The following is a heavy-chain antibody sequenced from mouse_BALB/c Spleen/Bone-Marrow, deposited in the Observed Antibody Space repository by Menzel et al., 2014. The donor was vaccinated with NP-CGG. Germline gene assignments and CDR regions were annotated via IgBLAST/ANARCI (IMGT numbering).Heavy chain of an antibody. D-gene: IGHD2-1*01. CDR2: ISTYSGNT. CDR1: GYTFTDYA. J-gene: IGHJ3*01. Sequence: QVQLQQSGPELVRPGVSVKISCKGSGYTFTDYAMHWVKRSHAKSLEWIGVISTYSGNTNYNQKFKGKATMTVDKSSSTAYMELARLTSEDSAIYYCSSPIYYGNYEWFAYWGQGPLVTIPA. V-gene: IGHV1-67*01. CDR3: SSPIYYGNYEWFAY.